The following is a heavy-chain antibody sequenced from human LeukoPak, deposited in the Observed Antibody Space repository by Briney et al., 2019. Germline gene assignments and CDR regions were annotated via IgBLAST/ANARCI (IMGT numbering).Heavy chain of an antibody. V-gene: IGHV1-18*01. CDR2: ISAYNGNT. J-gene: IGHJ4*02. D-gene: IGHD3-10*01. CDR1: GYTFTSYG. Sequence: ASVKVSCMASGYTFTSYGISWVRQAPGQGLEWMGWISAYNGNTNYAQKLQGRVTMTTDTSTSTAYMELRSLRSDDTAVYYCARDPGSYYYGSGSPPTPPYDYWGQGTLVTVSS. CDR3: ARDPGSYYYGSGSPPTPPYDY.